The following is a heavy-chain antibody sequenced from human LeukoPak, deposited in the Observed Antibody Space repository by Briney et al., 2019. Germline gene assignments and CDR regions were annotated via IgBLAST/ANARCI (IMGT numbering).Heavy chain of an antibody. J-gene: IGHJ4*02. CDR1: GFTFSSYG. CDR3: AKDRGFDPNYDFWSLAY. CDR2: ISYDGSHK. V-gene: IGHV3-30*18. D-gene: IGHD3-3*01. Sequence: AGGSLRLSCAASGFTFSSYGMHWVRQAPGKGLEWVAVISYDGSHKYYGDSVKGRFTISRDNSKNTLYLQMNSLRVEDTAVYYGAKDRGFDPNYDFWSLAYWGQGTLVTVSS.